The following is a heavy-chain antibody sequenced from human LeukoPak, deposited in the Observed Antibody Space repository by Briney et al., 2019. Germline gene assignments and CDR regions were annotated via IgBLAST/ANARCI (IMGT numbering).Heavy chain of an antibody. V-gene: IGHV3-15*01. J-gene: IGHJ4*02. D-gene: IGHD4-17*01. CDR1: GLTFSDAW. Sequence: GGSLRLSCAASGLTFSDAWMSWVRQAPGKGLEWVGRIKSKTGGGITGYAASVKDRITISRDDSKTTLYLQMNSLKIEDTGVYYCTTEVLRKVTETSVYWGQGTLVTVSS. CDR3: TTEVLRKVTETSVY. CDR2: IKSKTGGGIT.